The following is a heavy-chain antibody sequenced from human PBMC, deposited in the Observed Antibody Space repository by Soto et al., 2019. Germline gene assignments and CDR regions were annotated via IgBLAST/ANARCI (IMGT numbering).Heavy chain of an antibody. V-gene: IGHV1-2*02. CDR3: AREINYYGSGSYFDY. D-gene: IGHD3-10*01. CDR2: INPNSGGT. Sequence: ASVKVSCKASGYTFTGYYMHWVRQAPGQGLEWMGWINPNSGGTNYAQKFQGRVTMTRDTSISTAYMELSRLRSDDTAVYYCAREINYYGSGSYFDYWGQGTLVTVS. CDR1: GYTFTGYY. J-gene: IGHJ4*02.